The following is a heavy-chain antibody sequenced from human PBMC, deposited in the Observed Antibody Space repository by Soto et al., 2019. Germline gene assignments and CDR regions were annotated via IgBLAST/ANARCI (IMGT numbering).Heavy chain of an antibody. CDR3: ARHPPGGTRFDY. V-gene: IGHV4-39*01. J-gene: IGHJ4*02. Sequence: SETLSLTCTVSGDSISSSSYYWGWIRQPPGKGLEWIGSIYSSGSTYYSPSLKSRVTISVDTSKNQFSLNLSSVTAADTAVYYCARHPPGGTRFDYWGQGTLVTVSS. CDR1: GDSISSSSYY. D-gene: IGHD1-26*01. CDR2: IYSSGST.